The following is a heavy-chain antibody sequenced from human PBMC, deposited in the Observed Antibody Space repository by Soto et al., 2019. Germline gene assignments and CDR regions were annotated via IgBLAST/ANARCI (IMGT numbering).Heavy chain of an antibody. CDR1: GFTFSSYS. D-gene: IGHD3-10*01. V-gene: IGHV3-48*02. CDR3: ASGAYYGSGSREYYYYYGMDV. Sequence: GGSLRLSCAASGFTFSSYSMNWVRQAPGKGLEWVSYISSSSSTIYYADSVKGRFTISRDNARNSLYLQMNSLRDEDTAVYYCASGAYYGSGSREYYYYYGMDVWGQGTTVTVSS. CDR2: ISSSSSTI. J-gene: IGHJ6*02.